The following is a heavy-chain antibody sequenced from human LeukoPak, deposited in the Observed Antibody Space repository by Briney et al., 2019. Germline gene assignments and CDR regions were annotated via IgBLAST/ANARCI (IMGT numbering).Heavy chain of an antibody. J-gene: IGHJ5*02. V-gene: IGHV4-59*01. CDR3: AMGRIDPGWFDA. D-gene: IGHD2-15*01. Sequence: SETLSLTCAVSGGSISYYYWNWIRQPPGRGLEWIGYIYNSGSTNYNPSLKGRVTISVDTSKNQFFLKLSSVNSADTAVYYCAMGRIDPGWFDASGQGTLVTVSS. CDR1: GGSISYYY. CDR2: IYNSGST.